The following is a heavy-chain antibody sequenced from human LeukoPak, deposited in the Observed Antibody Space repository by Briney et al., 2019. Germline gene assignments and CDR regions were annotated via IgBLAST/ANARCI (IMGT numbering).Heavy chain of an antibody. J-gene: IGHJ4*02. CDR3: ARDTSVGSGMQY. D-gene: IGHD3-10*01. Sequence: SETLSLTCSVSGGPLSTYTWSWVRQSPGKGLEWIGYIYHGGTTNYSPSLKSRATISAHTARNQFSLRLRSVTAADTAIYYCARDTSVGSGMQYWGQGTLVSVSS. CDR1: GGPLSTYT. V-gene: IGHV4-59*01. CDR2: IYHGGTT.